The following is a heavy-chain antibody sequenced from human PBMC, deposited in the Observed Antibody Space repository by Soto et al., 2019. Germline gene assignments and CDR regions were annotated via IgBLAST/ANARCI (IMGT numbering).Heavy chain of an antibody. CDR3: AAASSTSGGYYGMDV. J-gene: IGHJ6*02. CDR1: GFTFISSA. V-gene: IGHV1-58*02. CDR2: IVVGSGHT. Sequence: QMQLVQSGPEVKKPGTSVKVSCKTSGFTFISSAMQWVRQARGQRLEWIGWIVVGSGHTNYAQKFQERVTITRDMSTTTASLELSSLRSEDTAVYYCAAASSTSGGYYGMDVWGQGTTVTVSS. D-gene: IGHD2-2*01.